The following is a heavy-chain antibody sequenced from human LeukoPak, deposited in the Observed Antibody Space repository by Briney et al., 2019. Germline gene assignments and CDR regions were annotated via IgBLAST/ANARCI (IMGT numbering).Heavy chain of an antibody. Sequence: GEPLKISCKASGYNFANYWIGWARQTPGKGLEWMGSIFPSDSDTKYSPSFQGQVTISADISISTAYLQWSSLKASDTAMHYCARRTDNWSLILWGQGTLVTVSS. J-gene: IGHJ1*01. V-gene: IGHV5-51*01. CDR3: ARRTDNWSLIL. CDR2: IFPSDSDT. CDR1: GYNFANYW. D-gene: IGHD1-26*01.